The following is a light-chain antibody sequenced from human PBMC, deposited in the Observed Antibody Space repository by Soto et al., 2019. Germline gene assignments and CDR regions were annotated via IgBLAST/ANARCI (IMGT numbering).Light chain of an antibody. CDR1: QGISSF. J-gene: IGKJ5*01. CDR2: AAS. Sequence: IQLTQTPSSLSASVGDRVTITCRASQGISSFLAWYQQKPGKAPKLLIYAASSLQSGVPSRFSGSGFGTDFTLTINSLQPEDFATYYCQQANSFPITFGQGTRLEIK. V-gene: IGKV1-12*01. CDR3: QQANSFPIT.